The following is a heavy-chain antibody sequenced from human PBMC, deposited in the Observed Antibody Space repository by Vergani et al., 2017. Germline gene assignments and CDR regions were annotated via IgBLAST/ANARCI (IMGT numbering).Heavy chain of an antibody. J-gene: IGHJ4*02. CDR2: IKQDGSEK. CDR1: GFSSSSYW. Sequence: EVQLVESGGGLVQPGGSLRLSCVASGFSSSSYWMSWVRQAPGKGLEWVAKIKQDGSEKYYVDSGKGRFTISKDNAKKSLYLQMNSLGAEDTAVYYCARDRDDSSGYYYDYWGQGTLVTVSS. D-gene: IGHD3-22*01. CDR3: ARDRDDSSGYYYDY. V-gene: IGHV3-7*01.